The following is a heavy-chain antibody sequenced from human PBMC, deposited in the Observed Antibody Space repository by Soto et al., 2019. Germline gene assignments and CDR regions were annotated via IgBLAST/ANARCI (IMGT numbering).Heavy chain of an antibody. CDR3: ARGPYYDFWSGLPPGDNWFDP. CDR2: INHSGST. D-gene: IGHD3-3*01. CDR1: GGSFSGYY. J-gene: IGHJ5*02. V-gene: IGHV4-34*01. Sequence: PSETLSLTCAVYGGSFSGYYWSWIRQPPGEGLEWIGEINHSGSTNYNPSLKSRVTISVDTSKNQFSLKLSSVTAADTAVYYCARGPYYDFWSGLPPGDNWFDPWGQGTLVTVSS.